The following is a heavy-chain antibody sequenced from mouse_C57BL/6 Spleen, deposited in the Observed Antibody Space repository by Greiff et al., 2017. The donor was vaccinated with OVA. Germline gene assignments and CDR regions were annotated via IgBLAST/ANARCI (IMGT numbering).Heavy chain of an antibody. CDR1: GYTFTDYY. Sequence: VQLQQSGAELVRPGASVKLSCKASGYTFTDYYINWVKQRPGQGLEWIARIYPGSGNTYYNEKFKGKATLTAEKSSSTAYMQLSSLTSEDSAVYFCARGFTTVVAHYAMDYWGQGTSVTVSS. D-gene: IGHD1-1*01. V-gene: IGHV1-76*01. CDR3: ARGFTTVVAHYAMDY. CDR2: IYPGSGNT. J-gene: IGHJ4*01.